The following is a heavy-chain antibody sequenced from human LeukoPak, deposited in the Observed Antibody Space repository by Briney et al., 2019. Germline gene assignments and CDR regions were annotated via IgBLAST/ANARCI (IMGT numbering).Heavy chain of an antibody. V-gene: IGHV3-23*01. CDR3: AKGATASCYSGTDY. CDR1: GFTFSNYA. J-gene: IGHJ4*02. CDR2: ICDSGGGT. Sequence: AGGSLRLSCAASGFTFSNYAMSWVRQAAGKGLEWVSVICDSGGGTYYADSVKGRFTISRDNSRNTLYLQMNSLRAEDTAVYYCAKGATASCYSGTDYWGQGTLVTVSS. D-gene: IGHD2-2*01.